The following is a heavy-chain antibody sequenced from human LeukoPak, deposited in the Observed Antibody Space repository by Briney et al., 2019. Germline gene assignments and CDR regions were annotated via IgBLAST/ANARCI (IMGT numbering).Heavy chain of an antibody. CDR2: IWYDGSNK. CDR1: GFTFSSYG. CDR3: AKDCGGDCFFLDYYYGMDV. V-gene: IGHV3-30*02. J-gene: IGHJ6*02. D-gene: IGHD2-21*02. Sequence: GGSLRLSCAASGFTFSSYGMHWVRQAPGKGLEWVAVIWYDGSNKYYADSVKGRFTISRDNSKNTLYLQMNSLRAEDTAVYYCAKDCGGDCFFLDYYYGMDVWGQGTTVTVSS.